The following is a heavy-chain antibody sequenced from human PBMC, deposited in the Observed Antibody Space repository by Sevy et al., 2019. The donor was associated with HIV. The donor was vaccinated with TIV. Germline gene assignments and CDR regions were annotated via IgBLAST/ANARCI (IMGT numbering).Heavy chain of an antibody. J-gene: IGHJ4*02. CDR3: ARGGGYYTSFDY. CDR1: GFIFSYYW. Sequence: GGSLRLSCAASGFIFSYYWMYWVRQVPGKGPVWVSHINSDGNTISHADSVKGRFTISRDNAKNTLYLQMNSLRAEDTAVYYCARGGGYYTSFDYWGQGTLVTVSS. CDR2: INSDGNTI. D-gene: IGHD3-3*01. V-gene: IGHV3-74*01.